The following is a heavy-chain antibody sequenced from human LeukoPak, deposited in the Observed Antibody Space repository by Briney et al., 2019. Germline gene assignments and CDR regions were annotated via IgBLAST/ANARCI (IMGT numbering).Heavy chain of an antibody. Sequence: GRSLRLSCAASGFTFSSYAMSWVRQAPGKGLEWVSAISGSGGSTYYADSVKGRFTISRDNSKNTLYLQMNSLRAEDTAVYYCAKDAGVPAADYYYYYGMDVWGQGTTVTVSS. CDR1: GFTFSSYA. D-gene: IGHD2-2*01. CDR2: ISGSGGST. V-gene: IGHV3-23*01. J-gene: IGHJ6*02. CDR3: AKDAGVPAADYYYYYGMDV.